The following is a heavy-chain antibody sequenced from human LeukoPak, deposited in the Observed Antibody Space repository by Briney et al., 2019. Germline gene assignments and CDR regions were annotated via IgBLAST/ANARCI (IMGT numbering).Heavy chain of an antibody. Sequence: PSETLSLTCTVSGGSISSYYWSWIRQPAGKGLEWIGRIYTSGSTNYNPSLKSRVTISVDTSKNQFSLKLSSVTAADTAVYYCARDRGAAAGTGLIWFDPWGQGTLVTVSS. D-gene: IGHD6-13*01. CDR1: GGSISSYY. CDR2: IYTSGST. V-gene: IGHV4-4*07. J-gene: IGHJ5*02. CDR3: ARDRGAAAGTGLIWFDP.